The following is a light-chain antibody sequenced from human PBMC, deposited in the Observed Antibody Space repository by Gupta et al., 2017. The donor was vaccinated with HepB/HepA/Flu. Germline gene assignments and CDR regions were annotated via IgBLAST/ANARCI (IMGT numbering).Light chain of an antibody. CDR3: YQSRSLPRT. J-gene: IGKJ1*01. CDR2: YSS. V-gene: IGKV6D-21*02. CDR1: QNIGTS. Sequence: EIVLTQFPDFQSVTPKEKVTITCRASQNIGTSLHWYQQKPDQSPKLLIKYSSQYISGVPSRFSGSGSGTDFTLTINSLEAEDVAAYYCYQSRSLPRTFGRGTKVEIK.